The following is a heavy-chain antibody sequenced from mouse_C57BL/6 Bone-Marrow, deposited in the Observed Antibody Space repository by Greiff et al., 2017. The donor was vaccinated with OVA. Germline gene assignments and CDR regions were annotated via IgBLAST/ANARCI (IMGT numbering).Heavy chain of an antibody. CDR1: GYTFTSYW. D-gene: IGHD2-3*01. CDR2: IYPGSGST. CDR3: ARSGIYDGYYDYFDY. J-gene: IGHJ2*01. V-gene: IGHV1-55*01. Sequence: VQLQQPGAELVKPGASVKMSCKASGYTFTSYWITWVKQRPGRGLEWIGDIYPGSGSTNYNEKCKSKATLTVDTSSSTAYMQLSSLTSEDSAVYYCARSGIYDGYYDYFDYWGQGTTLTVSS.